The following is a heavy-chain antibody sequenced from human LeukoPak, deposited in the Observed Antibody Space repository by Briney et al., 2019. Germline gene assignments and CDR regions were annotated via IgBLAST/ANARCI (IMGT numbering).Heavy chain of an antibody. CDR2: VHYSGTT. D-gene: IGHD6-19*01. CDR3: ARAGQGYSSGWYGVN. J-gene: IGHJ4*02. V-gene: IGHV4-59*01. Sequence: SETLSLTCTVSDGSITNYDWSWVRQPPGKGLEFIGHVHYSGTTNYNPSLRSRVTISKSVTAADTAVYYCARAGQGYSSGWYGVNWGQGTLVTVSS. CDR1: DGSITNYD.